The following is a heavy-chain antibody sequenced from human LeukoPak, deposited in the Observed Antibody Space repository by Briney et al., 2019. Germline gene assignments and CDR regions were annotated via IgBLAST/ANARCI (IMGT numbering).Heavy chain of an antibody. Sequence: SETLSLTCTVSGGSISSYFWSWVRQPPGKGLEWIGYIYYSGSTNYNPSLKSRVTISVDTSKNQFSLKLASVTTADTAVYYCARDRWLGYWGQGTVVTVSS. D-gene: IGHD5-12*01. CDR3: ARDRWLGY. CDR1: GGSISSYF. V-gene: IGHV4-59*01. CDR2: IYYSGST. J-gene: IGHJ4*02.